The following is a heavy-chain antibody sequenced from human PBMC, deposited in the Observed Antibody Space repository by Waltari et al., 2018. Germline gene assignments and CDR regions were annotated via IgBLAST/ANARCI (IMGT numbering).Heavy chain of an antibody. CDR3: ARRSGSGGVDY. CDR2: IYYSGST. J-gene: IGHJ4*02. CDR1: GGSISSYY. V-gene: IGHV4-59*01. Sequence: QVQLQESGPGLVKPSETLSLTCTVSGGSISSYYWSWIRQPPGKGLEWIGYIYYSGSTNYNPSLKSRVTISVDTSKNQFSLKLSSVTAADTAVYYCARRSGSGGVDYWGQGTLVTVSS. D-gene: IGHD1-26*01.